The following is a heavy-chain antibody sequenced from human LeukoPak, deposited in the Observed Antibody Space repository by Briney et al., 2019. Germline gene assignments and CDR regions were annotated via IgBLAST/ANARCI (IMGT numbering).Heavy chain of an antibody. D-gene: IGHD4-17*01. Sequence: GGSLRLSCAASGFTFSGNWMSWVRQAPGKGLEWVANIKQDGSEKYYVDSVKGRFTISRDNAKNSLYLQMNSLRAEDTAVYYCARDQGRTTVTNWFDPWGQGTLVTVSS. V-gene: IGHV3-7*05. CDR2: IKQDGSEK. CDR3: ARDQGRTTVTNWFDP. CDR1: GFTFSGNW. J-gene: IGHJ5*02.